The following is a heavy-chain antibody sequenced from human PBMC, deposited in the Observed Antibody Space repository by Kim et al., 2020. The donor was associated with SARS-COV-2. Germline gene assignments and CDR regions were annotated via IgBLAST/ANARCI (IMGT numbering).Heavy chain of an antibody. CDR2: IYSGGST. CDR1: GFTVSSNY. CDR3: ARVGGLWSYYFDY. V-gene: IGHV3-53*01. J-gene: IGHJ4*02. D-gene: IGHD5-18*01. Sequence: GGSLRLSCAASGFTVSSNYMSWVRQAPGKGLEWVSVIYSGGSTYYADSVKGRFTISRDNSKNTLYLQMNSLRAEDTAVYYCARVGGLWSYYFDYWGQGTLVTVSS.